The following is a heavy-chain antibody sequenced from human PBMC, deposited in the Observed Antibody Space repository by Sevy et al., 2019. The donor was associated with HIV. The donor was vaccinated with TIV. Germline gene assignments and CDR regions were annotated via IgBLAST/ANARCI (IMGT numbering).Heavy chain of an antibody. CDR2: IKQDGSEK. J-gene: IGHJ6*02. CDR1: GFTFNSYW. CDR3: AREGSPYDTYYYYYGMDV. Sequence: GGSLRLSCAASGFTFNSYWMSWVRQAPGKGLEWVANIKQDGSEKYYVDSVKGRFTISRDNSQNSLFLQMNTLRAEDTAVYYCAREGSPYDTYYYYYGMDVWGQGNTVTVSS. D-gene: IGHD5-12*01. V-gene: IGHV3-7*01.